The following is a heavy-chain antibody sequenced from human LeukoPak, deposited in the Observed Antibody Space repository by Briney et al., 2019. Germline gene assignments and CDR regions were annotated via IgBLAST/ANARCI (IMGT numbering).Heavy chain of an antibody. CDR3: VKDRPDYDFWTGYYDPHAFDI. V-gene: IGHV3-43*02. J-gene: IGHJ3*02. CDR1: GFTFNDYA. Sequence: GGSLRLSCAASGFTFNDYAIRWVRQAPGKGLEWVSLISGGGDSTYYADSVKGRFTISRDNSKNSLYLQMSSLSTEDTAFYYCVKDRPDYDFWTGYYDPHAFDIWGRGTMVTVSS. D-gene: IGHD3-3*01. CDR2: ISGGGDST.